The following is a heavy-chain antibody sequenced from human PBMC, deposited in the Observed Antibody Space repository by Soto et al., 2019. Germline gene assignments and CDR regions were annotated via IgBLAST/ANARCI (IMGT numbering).Heavy chain of an antibody. V-gene: IGHV3-23*01. CDR1: GCTFSTHA. D-gene: IGHD2-8*01. Sequence: GGPHRLLYAAFGCTFSTHAMAWVRQAPGKGLEWVSGVSASGLNTDYADPVKGRFYISRDNSKNTLYLQMNSLRAEDTAVYYCARDNVYWGQGTLVTVSS. J-gene: IGHJ4*02. CDR2: VSASGLNT. CDR3: ARDNVY.